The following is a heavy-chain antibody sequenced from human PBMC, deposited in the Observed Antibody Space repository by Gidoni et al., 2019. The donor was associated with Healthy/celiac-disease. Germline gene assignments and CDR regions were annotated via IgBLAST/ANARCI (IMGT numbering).Heavy chain of an antibody. J-gene: IGHJ4*02. CDR2: IYYSGST. CDR1: AGSIRSGGYY. CDR3: ARDGTNYGSGGRLDY. D-gene: IGHD3-10*01. Sequence: QVQLQESGPGLVKPSQTLSPTCTVSAGSIRSGGYYWSWIRQHPGKGLGWIGYIYYSGSTYYNPSLESRVTISVDTSKNQFSLKLSSVTAADTAVYYCARDGTNYGSGGRLDYWGQGTLVTVSS. V-gene: IGHV4-31*03.